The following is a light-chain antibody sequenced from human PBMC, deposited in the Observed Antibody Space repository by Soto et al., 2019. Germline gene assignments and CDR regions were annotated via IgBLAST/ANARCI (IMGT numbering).Light chain of an antibody. J-gene: IGLJ1*01. CDR2: DVS. CDR1: SSDVGGYNY. V-gene: IGLV2-14*01. CDR3: SSYTSSSIYV. Sequence: QSALTQPASVSGCPGQSITISCTGTSSDVGGYNYVSWYQQHPGKAPKLMIYDVSNRPSGVSNRFSGSKSGNTASLTISGLQAEDEADYYCSSYTSSSIYVFGTGTKVTVL.